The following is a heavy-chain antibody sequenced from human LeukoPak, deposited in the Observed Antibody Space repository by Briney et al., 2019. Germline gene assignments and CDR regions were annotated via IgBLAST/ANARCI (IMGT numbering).Heavy chain of an antibody. CDR3: ARDSSGWYWGYFDY. Sequence: SGGSLRLSCAASGFTFSSYWMSWVRQAPGKGLEWVANIKQDGSEKYYVDSVKGRFIISRDHAKNSLYLQMNSLRAEETAVYYCARDSSGWYWGYFDYWGQGTLVTVSS. V-gene: IGHV3-7*01. D-gene: IGHD6-19*01. J-gene: IGHJ4*02. CDR2: IKQDGSEK. CDR1: GFTFSSYW.